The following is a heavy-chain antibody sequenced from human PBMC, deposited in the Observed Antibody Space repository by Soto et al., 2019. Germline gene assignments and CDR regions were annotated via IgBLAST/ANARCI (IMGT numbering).Heavy chain of an antibody. D-gene: IGHD3-10*01. CDR2: INSDGSSP. Sequence: PGGSLRLSCAASGFSFSSYWMHWVRQAPGKGLVWVSHINSDGSSPTYADSVKGRFTISRDDAKNTLYLQMNSLRAEDSAVYYCAREEGYGSGRYFDYWGLGTLVTVS. CDR3: AREEGYGSGRYFDY. CDR1: GFSFSSYW. V-gene: IGHV3-74*01. J-gene: IGHJ4*02.